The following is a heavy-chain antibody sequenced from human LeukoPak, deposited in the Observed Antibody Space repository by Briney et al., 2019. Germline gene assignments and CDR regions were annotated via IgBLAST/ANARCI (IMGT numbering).Heavy chain of an antibody. D-gene: IGHD3-22*01. CDR2: IIPIFGTA. J-gene: IGHJ4*02. V-gene: IGHV1-69*05. CDR3: ASPERSSGYYYEY. CDR1: GGTFSSYD. Sequence: SXKVSCKASGGTFSSYDISWVRQAPGQGLEWMGGIIPIFGTANYAQKFQGRVTITTDESTSTAYMELSSLRSEDTAVYYCASPERSSGYYYEYWGQGTLVTVSS.